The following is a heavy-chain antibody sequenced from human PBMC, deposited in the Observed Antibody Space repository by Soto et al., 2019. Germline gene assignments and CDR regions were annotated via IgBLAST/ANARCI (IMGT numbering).Heavy chain of an antibody. Sequence: GGSLRLSCAVSGFTFSDYFMHWVRQAPGKGLEWVAIIWDDGSNRYYADSVKGRFTIYRDDSKNTVYLLMNSLRVEDTAVYYCARDDLDTTGHVLDIWGQGTMVTVS. CDR2: IWDDGSNR. V-gene: IGHV3-33*01. J-gene: IGHJ3*02. CDR1: GFTFSDYF. D-gene: IGHD4-17*01. CDR3: ARDDLDTTGHVLDI.